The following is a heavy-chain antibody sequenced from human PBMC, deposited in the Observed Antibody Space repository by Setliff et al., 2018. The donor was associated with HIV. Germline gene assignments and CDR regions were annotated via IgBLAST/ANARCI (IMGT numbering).Heavy chain of an antibody. CDR2: IYTSGST. V-gene: IGHV4-61*09. CDR1: GGSISSGSYY. Sequence: SETLSLTCTVSGGSISSGSYYWSWIRQPAGKGLEWIGHIYTSGSTNYNPSLKSRVTISVDTSKNQFSLKLGSVTAADTAVYYCARESPSSSWFYFDFWGQGTLVTVSS. J-gene: IGHJ4*02. CDR3: ARESPSSSWFYFDF. D-gene: IGHD6-13*01.